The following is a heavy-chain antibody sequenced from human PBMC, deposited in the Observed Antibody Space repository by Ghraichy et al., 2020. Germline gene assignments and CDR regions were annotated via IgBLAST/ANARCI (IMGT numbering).Heavy chain of an antibody. D-gene: IGHD1-1*01. V-gene: IGHV1-2*06. CDR2: INPNSGGT. CDR1: GYTFTGYY. CDR3: VYNWNGADY. Sequence: ALVKVSCKASGYTFTGYYMHWVRQAPGQGLEWMGRINPNSGGTNYAQKFQGRVTMTRDTSISTAYMELSRLRSDDTAVYYAVYNWNGADYWGQGTLVTVSS. J-gene: IGHJ4*02.